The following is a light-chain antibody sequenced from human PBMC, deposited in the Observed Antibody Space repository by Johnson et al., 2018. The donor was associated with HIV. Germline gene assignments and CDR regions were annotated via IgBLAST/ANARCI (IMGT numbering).Light chain of an antibody. V-gene: IGLV1-51*01. J-gene: IGLJ1*01. CDR2: VNN. CDR3: GTWDSSLSAVRGYV. Sequence: QSVLTQPLSVSAAPGQKVTISCSGSSSNIGNNYVSWYQQLPGTAPKLLIYVNNKRPPGIPDPFSPSKFVLSAPLGITVLQTADEADYYCGTWDSSLSAVRGYVFGTGTKVTVL. CDR1: SSNIGNNY.